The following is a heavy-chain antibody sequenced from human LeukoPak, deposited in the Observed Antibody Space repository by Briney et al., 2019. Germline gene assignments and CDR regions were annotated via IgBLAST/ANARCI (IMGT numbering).Heavy chain of an antibody. CDR1: GFTFSSYA. Sequence: GGSLRLSCAASGFTFSSYAMHWVRQAPGKGLEYVSAISSNGGSTYYANSVKGRFTISRDNSQNTLYLQMDSLRAEDTALYYCAKEYSGYDFDYWGQGTLVTVSS. CDR2: ISSNGGST. CDR3: AKEYSGYDFDY. D-gene: IGHD5-12*01. J-gene: IGHJ4*02. V-gene: IGHV3-64*01.